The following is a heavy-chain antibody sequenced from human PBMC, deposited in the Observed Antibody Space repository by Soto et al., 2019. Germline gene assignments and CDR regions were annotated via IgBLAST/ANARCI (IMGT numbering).Heavy chain of an antibody. V-gene: IGHV3-23*01. Sequence: PGGSLRLSCAASGVYAMSWVRQDPGKGLEWVSGISGGGATTYNADSVKGRFTISRDNSKNTLYLQMNSLRAEDTAVYYCAIVTSGWYPGPFDYWGQGTLVTVSS. CDR2: ISGGGATT. J-gene: IGHJ4*02. CDR3: AIVTSGWYPGPFDY. D-gene: IGHD6-19*01. CDR1: GVYA.